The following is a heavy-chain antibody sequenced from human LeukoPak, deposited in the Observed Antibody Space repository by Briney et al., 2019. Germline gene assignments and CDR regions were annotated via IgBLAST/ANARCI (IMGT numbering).Heavy chain of an antibody. Sequence: GGSLRLSCAASGFTFSSYWMHWVRQAPGKGLVWVSRINTDGSSTSYADSVKGRFTISRDNAKNTLYLQMNSLRAEDTAVNYCARDKTEMATIELGYYYYMDVWGKGTTVTVSS. V-gene: IGHV3-74*01. CDR3: ARDKTEMATIELGYYYYMDV. CDR1: GFTFSSYW. D-gene: IGHD5-24*01. CDR2: INTDGSST. J-gene: IGHJ6*03.